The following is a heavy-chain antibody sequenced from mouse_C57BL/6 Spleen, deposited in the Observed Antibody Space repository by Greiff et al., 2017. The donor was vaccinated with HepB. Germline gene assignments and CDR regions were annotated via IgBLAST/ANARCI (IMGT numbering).Heavy chain of an antibody. CDR1: GFTFSDAW. D-gene: IGHD1-1*01. CDR2: IRNKANNHAT. CDR3: TGYYYGSGGY. V-gene: IGHV6-6*01. J-gene: IGHJ2*01. Sequence: EVKLEESGGGLVQPGGSMKLSCAASGFTFSDAWMDWVRQSPEKGLEWVAEIRNKANNHATYYAESVKGRFTISRDDSKSSVYLQMNSLRAEDTGSYYCTGYYYGSGGYWGQGTTLTVSS.